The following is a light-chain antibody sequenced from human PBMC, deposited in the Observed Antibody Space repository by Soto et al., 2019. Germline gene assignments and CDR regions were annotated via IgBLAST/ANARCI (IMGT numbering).Light chain of an antibody. Sequence: LTPPASVSGSPGQSITISCTGTSSDVGGYNYVSWYQQHPGKAPKLMIYDVSNRPSGVSNRFSGSKSGNTASLTISGLQAEDEADYYCSSYTSSSTLGFGTGTKVTVL. J-gene: IGLJ1*01. CDR2: DVS. V-gene: IGLV2-14*01. CDR3: SSYTSSSTLG. CDR1: SSDVGGYNY.